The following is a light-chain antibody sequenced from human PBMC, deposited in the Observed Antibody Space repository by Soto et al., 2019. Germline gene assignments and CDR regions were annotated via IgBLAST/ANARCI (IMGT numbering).Light chain of an antibody. CDR1: VSDVGGYNY. CDR3: CSYADNYSWV. Sequence: QSALTQPRSVSGSPGQSVTISCTGTVSDVGGYNYVSWYQQHPGKAPKLMIYDVTIRPSGVPDRFSGSKSGNTASLTISGLQAEDEADYYCCSYADNYSWVFGGGTKLTVL. V-gene: IGLV2-11*01. CDR2: DVT. J-gene: IGLJ3*02.